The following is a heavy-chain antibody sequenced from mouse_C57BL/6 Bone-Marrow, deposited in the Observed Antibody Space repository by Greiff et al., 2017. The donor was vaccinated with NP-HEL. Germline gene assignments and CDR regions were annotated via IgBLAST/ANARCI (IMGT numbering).Heavy chain of an antibody. V-gene: IGHV1-26*01. J-gene: IGHJ4*01. D-gene: IGHD2-3*01. CDR1: GYTFTDYY. CDR3: AIYDGSYAMDY. Sequence: EVQLQQSGPELVKPGASVKISCKASGYTFTDYYMNWVKQSNGKSLEWIGDINPNNGGTSYNQKFKGKATLTVDKSSSTAYMELRSLTSEDSAVYYCAIYDGSYAMDYWGQGTSVTVSS. CDR2: INPNNGGT.